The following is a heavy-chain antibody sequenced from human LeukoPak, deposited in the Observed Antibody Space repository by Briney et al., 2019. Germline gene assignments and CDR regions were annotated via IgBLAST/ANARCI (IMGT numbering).Heavy chain of an antibody. J-gene: IGHJ6*03. CDR3: AKGDDFWSGLSMDV. V-gene: IGHV3-21*04. CDR2: IRSSSSYI. D-gene: IGHD3-3*01. CDR1: GFTFSSYS. Sequence: GGSLRLSCAASGFTFSSYSMNWVRQAPGKGLEWVSSIRSSSSYIYYADSVKGRFTISRDNANNTLYLQMNSLRAEDRALYYCAKGDDFWSGLSMDVWGKGTTVTVSS.